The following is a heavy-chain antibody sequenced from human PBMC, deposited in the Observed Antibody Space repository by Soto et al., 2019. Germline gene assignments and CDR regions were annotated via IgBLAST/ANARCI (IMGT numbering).Heavy chain of an antibody. CDR1: GGTFSSYA. V-gene: IGHV1-69*06. J-gene: IGHJ6*02. CDR2: IIPIFGTA. D-gene: IGHD5-18*01. CDR3: ARDRDTAMVTDYYYGMDV. Sequence: SVKVSCKASGGTFSSYAISWVRQAPGQGLEWMGGIIPIFGTANYAQKFQGRVTITADKSTSTAYMELSSLRSEDTAVYYCARDRDTAMVTDYYYGMDVWGQGTTVTVSS.